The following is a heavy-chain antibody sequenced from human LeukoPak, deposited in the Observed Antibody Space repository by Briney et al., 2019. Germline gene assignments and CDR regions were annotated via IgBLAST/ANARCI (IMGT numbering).Heavy chain of an antibody. CDR1: GFTVSSNY. J-gene: IGHJ4*02. V-gene: IGHV3-66*01. Sequence: GGSLRLSCAASGFTVSSNYMSWVRQAPGKGLEWVSVIYSGGSTYYADSVKGRFTISRDNSKNTLYLQMNSLKTEDTAVYYCTTSMVPGVTRPFDYWGQGTLVTVSS. CDR2: IYSGGST. D-gene: IGHD3-10*01. CDR3: TTSMVPGVTRPFDY.